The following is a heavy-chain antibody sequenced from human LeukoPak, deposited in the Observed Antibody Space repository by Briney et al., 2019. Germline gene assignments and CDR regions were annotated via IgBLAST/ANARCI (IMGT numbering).Heavy chain of an antibody. V-gene: IGHV3-53*01. CDR1: GFTVSSNS. Sequence: GGSLRLSCTVSGFTVSSNSMSWVRQAPGKGLEWVSFIYSDNTHYSDSVKGRFTISRDNSKNTLYLQMNSLRAEDTAVYYCAKDWGYCSGGSCHPRWFDPWGQGTLVTVSS. CDR3: AKDWGYCSGGSCHPRWFDP. D-gene: IGHD2-15*01. J-gene: IGHJ5*02. CDR2: IYSDNT.